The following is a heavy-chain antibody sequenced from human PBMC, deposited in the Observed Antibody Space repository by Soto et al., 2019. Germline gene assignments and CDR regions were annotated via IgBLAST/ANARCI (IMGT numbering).Heavy chain of an antibody. Sequence: GASVKVSCKASGYTFTRYGISWVRQAPGQGLEWMGWISGYSGDANYAQKFQGRVTMTIDTSTTTVYMELRSLTSDDTAVYYCAKNGQPPYYYYGMEVWG. CDR3: AKNGQPPYYYYGMEV. CDR2: ISGYSGDA. D-gene: IGHD2-8*01. CDR1: GYTFTRYG. V-gene: IGHV1-18*01. J-gene: IGHJ6*02.